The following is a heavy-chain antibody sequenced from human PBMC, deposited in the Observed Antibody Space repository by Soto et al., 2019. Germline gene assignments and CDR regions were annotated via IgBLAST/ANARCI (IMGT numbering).Heavy chain of an antibody. CDR2: IYHSGST. CDR1: GGSVSSGSYY. J-gene: IGHJ5*02. Sequence: SETLSLTCTVSGGSVSSGSYYWSWIRQPPGKGLEWIGYIYHSGSTNYNPSLKSRVTISVDTSKNQFSLKLSSVTAADTAVYYCARRGSLWFGELASSGFDPWGQGTLVTVSS. D-gene: IGHD3-10*01. V-gene: IGHV4-61*01. CDR3: ARRGSLWFGELASSGFDP.